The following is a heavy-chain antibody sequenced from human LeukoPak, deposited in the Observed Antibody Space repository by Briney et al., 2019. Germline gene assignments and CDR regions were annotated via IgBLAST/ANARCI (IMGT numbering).Heavy chain of an antibody. CDR2: ISSSSSTI. V-gene: IGHV3-48*01. J-gene: IGHJ4*02. CDR3: ARDNGGDC. Sequence: GGSLRLSCAASGFTFSSYSMNWVRQAPGKGLEWVSYISSSSSTIYCADSVKGRFTISRDNAKNSLYLQMNSLRAEDTAVYYCARDNGGDCWGQGTLVTVSS. D-gene: IGHD2-21*01. CDR1: GFTFSSYS.